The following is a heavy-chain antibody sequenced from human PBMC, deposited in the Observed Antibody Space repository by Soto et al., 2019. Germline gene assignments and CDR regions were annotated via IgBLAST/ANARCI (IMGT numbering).Heavy chain of an antibody. V-gene: IGHV3-21*01. CDR1: GFTFSSYS. D-gene: IGHD3-3*01. CDR3: ARDSITIFGVVITTLYYYGMDV. Sequence: SGGSLRLSCAASGFTFSSYSMNWVRQAPGKGLEWVSSISSSSSYIYYADSVKGRFTISRDNAKNSLYLQMNSLRAEDTAVYYCARDSITIFGVVITTLYYYGMDVWGQGTTVTVSS. J-gene: IGHJ6*02. CDR2: ISSSSSYI.